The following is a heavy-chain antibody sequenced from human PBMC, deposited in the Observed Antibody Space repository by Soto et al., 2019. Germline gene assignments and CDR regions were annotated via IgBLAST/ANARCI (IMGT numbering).Heavy chain of an antibody. CDR3: ASDGVGQWLASFDY. CDR1: GGSISSYY. Sequence: QVQLQESGPGLVKPSETLSLTCTVSGGSISSYYWSWIRQPAGKGLEWIGRIYTSGSTNYNPSLKSRVTMSVDTSKNQFSLKLSSVTAADTAVYYCASDGVGQWLASFDYWGQGTLVTVSS. V-gene: IGHV4-4*07. CDR2: IYTSGST. D-gene: IGHD6-19*01. J-gene: IGHJ4*02.